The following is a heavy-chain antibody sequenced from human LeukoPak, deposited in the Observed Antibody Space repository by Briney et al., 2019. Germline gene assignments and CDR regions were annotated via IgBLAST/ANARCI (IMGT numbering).Heavy chain of an antibody. CDR3: ARDYADYVGYFFFDY. J-gene: IGHJ4*02. CDR1: GFTFNNYA. Sequence: GGSLRLSCAASGFTFNNYALNWVRQAPGKGLEWVSYISGGGETTYYADSAKGRFTISRDNSQNTLYLQMNSLRAEDTAVYYCARDYADYVGYFFFDYWGQGTLVTVSS. CDR2: ISGGGETT. D-gene: IGHD4-17*01. V-gene: IGHV3-23*01.